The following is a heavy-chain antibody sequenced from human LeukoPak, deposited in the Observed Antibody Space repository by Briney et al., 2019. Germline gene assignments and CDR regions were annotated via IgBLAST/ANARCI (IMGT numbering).Heavy chain of an antibody. CDR1: GFTFSDYA. CDR3: AREGVNSSGSFDY. J-gene: IGHJ4*02. V-gene: IGHV3-23*01. D-gene: IGHD6-19*01. Sequence: GGSLRLSCAASGFTFSDYAMNWVRQAPGKGLEWVSSIDGTGGTTYYADSVKGRFTISRDNSKNTLYLQMNSLRAEDTAVYYCAREGVNSSGSFDYWGQGTLVTVSS. CDR2: IDGTGGTT.